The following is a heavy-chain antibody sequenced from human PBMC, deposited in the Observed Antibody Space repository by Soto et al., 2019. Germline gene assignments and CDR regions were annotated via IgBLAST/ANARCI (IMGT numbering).Heavy chain of an antibody. CDR2: ISGSGGST. V-gene: IGHV3-23*01. CDR1: GFTFSSYA. Sequence: EVQLLESGGGLVQPGGSLRLSCAASGFTFSSYAMSWVRQAPGEGLEWVSAISGSGGSTYYADSVKGRFTISRDNSKNTLYLQMNSLRAEDTAVYYCAKDKRAGVTMVRGVSDYWGQGTLVTVSS. CDR3: AKDKRAGVTMVRGVSDY. D-gene: IGHD3-10*01. J-gene: IGHJ4*02.